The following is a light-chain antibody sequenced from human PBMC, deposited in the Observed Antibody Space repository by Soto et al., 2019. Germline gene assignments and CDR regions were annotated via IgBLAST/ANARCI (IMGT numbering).Light chain of an antibody. CDR1: GSDIAGYNY. V-gene: IGLV2-14*01. CDR3: SSFTSTTSLYV. Sequence: QSVLAQPASVSGSPGQSITISCTGTGSDIAGYNYVSWFQQHPGKAPKLMMYQVTIRPSGESNRFSGAKSGNTASLTISGLQAEDEAEYYCSSFTSTTSLYVFGTGTKVTVL. CDR2: QVT. J-gene: IGLJ1*01.